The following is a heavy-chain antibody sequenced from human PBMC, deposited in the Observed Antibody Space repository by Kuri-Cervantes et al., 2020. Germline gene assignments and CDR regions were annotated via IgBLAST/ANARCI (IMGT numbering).Heavy chain of an antibody. CDR3: AKLPGEQLVSRYYSYYMDV. CDR1: GFTFSNSD. V-gene: IGHV3-23*01. D-gene: IGHD6-6*01. Sequence: GGSLRLSCAASGFTFSNSDMNWVRQAPGKGLERVSSVSGSGGRTHYADSVKGRFTISRDNFKSTVFLQMTSLRAEDTAVYYCAKLPGEQLVSRYYSYYMDVWGKGTTVTVSS. J-gene: IGHJ6*03. CDR2: VSGSGGRT.